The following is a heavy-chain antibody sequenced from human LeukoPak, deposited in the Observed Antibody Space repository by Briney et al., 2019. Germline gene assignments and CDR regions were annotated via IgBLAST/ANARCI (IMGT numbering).Heavy chain of an antibody. CDR1: GGTFSSYA. CDR2: IIPILGTA. CDR3: ASGYSSGWYPPNYYYYGMDV. J-gene: IGHJ6*02. Sequence: SVKVSCKASGGTFSSYAISWVRQAPGQGLEWMGGIIPILGTANYAQKFQGRVTITADESTSTAYMELSSLRSEDTAVYYCASGYSSGWYPPNYYYYGMDVWGQGTTVTVSS. V-gene: IGHV1-69*01. D-gene: IGHD6-19*01.